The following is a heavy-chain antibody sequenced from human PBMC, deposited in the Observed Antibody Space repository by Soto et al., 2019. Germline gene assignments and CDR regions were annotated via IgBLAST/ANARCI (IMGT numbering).Heavy chain of an antibody. CDR1: GFTFTSSA. CDR3: ARARYYDFWSGYYSGYNWFDP. CDR2: IVVGSGNT. J-gene: IGHJ5*02. V-gene: IGHV1-58*01. Sequence: SVKVSCKASGFTFTSSAVQWVRQARGQRLEWIGWIVVGSGNTNYAQKFQERVTITRDMSTSTAYMELSSLRSEDTVVYYCARARYYDFWSGYYSGYNWFDPWGQGTLVTVSS. D-gene: IGHD3-3*01.